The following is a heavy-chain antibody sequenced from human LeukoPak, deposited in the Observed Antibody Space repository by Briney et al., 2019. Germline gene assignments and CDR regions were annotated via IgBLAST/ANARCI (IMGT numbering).Heavy chain of an antibody. CDR3: ARSVATTFDY. CDR2: IYYSGST. Sequence: SQTLSLTCTVSGGSISSYYWSWIRQPPGKGLEWIGYIYYSGSTNYNPSLKSRVTISVDTSKNQFSLKLSSVTAADTAVYYCARSVATTFDYWGQGTLVTVSS. CDR1: GGSISSYY. D-gene: IGHD5-12*01. V-gene: IGHV4-59*01. J-gene: IGHJ4*02.